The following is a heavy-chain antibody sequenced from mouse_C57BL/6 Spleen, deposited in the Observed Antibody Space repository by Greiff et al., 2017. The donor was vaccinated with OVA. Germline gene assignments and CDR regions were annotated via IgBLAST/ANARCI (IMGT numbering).Heavy chain of an antibody. CDR2: IWTGGGT. CDR3: ARIYYDYDGAYFDY. CDR1: GFSLTSCA. J-gene: IGHJ2*01. D-gene: IGHD2-4*01. Sequence: VKLQESGPGLVAPSQSLSITCTVSGFSLTSCAISWVRQPPGKGLEWLGVIWTGGGTNYNSALKSRLSISKDNSKSQVFLKMNSLQTDDTARYYCARIYYDYDGAYFDYWGQGTTLTVSS. V-gene: IGHV2-9-1*01.